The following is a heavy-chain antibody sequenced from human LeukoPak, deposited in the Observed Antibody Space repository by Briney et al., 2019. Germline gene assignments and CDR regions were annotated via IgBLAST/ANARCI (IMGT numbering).Heavy chain of an antibody. CDR3: AKDLGMGELLPLDV. CDR2: ISGSGGST. Sequence: GGSLRLSCAASGFTFSSYGMSWVRQAPGKGLEWVSAISGSGGSTYYADSVKGRFTISRDNSKNTLYLQMNSLRAEDTAVYYCAKDLGMGELLPLDVWGKGTTVTISS. J-gene: IGHJ6*04. D-gene: IGHD3-10*01. V-gene: IGHV3-23*01. CDR1: GFTFSSYG.